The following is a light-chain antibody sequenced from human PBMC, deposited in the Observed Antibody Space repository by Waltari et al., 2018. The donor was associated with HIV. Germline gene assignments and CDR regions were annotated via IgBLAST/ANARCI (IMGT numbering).Light chain of an antibody. CDR1: FSK. J-gene: IGLJ3*02. CDR2: NND. CDR3: ATCDDSLAVLWV. Sequence: QSVLTQPSSASGTPGQRVTISCSGRFSKVNWYQHVKGAAPKLLIYNNDQHPSEVPDRFSGSKSDTSASLAISGLQTEDEADYYCATCDDSLAVLWVFGGGTRMTVL. V-gene: IGLV1-44*01.